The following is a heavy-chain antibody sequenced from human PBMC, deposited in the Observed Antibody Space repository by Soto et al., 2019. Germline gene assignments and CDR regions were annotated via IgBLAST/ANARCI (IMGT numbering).Heavy chain of an antibody. CDR2: ISAYNGNT. V-gene: IGHV1-18*01. J-gene: IGHJ4*02. CDR3: ERGGTPIDY. D-gene: IGHD3-16*01. CDR1: GYTFTNFG. Sequence: QVQLVQSGAEVKKPGASVKVSCKTSGYTFTNFGLSWVRQAPGQGLEWMGWISAYNGNTNYAQNFQGRVTMTTDTSTSTAYMELRSLRSAETAVHYSERGGTPIDYWGQGTRVTVPS.